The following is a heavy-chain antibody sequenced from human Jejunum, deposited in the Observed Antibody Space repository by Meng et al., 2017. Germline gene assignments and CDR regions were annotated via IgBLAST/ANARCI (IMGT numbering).Heavy chain of an antibody. CDR1: GFTFSSYW. CDR3: ARVQKGYCDY. J-gene: IGHJ4*02. V-gene: IGHV3-74*01. CDR2: INVDAGTI. Sequence: GGSLRLSCAASGFTFSSYWMHWVRQAPGKGLEWVSQINVDAGTITYADSVKGRFTISRDNAKNTLYLQRNSMRVEDTAVYFCARVQKGYCDYSGQGTLVTVSS. D-gene: IGHD4-11*01.